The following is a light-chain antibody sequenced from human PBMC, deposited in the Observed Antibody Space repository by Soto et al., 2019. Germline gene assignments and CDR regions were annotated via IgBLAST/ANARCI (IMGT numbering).Light chain of an antibody. Sequence: QSVLTQPPSVSAAPGQSVTISCTGTRSDIGGYNFVSWYQQHPGQAPKLIIYDVIKRPSGVPDRFSGSKSGNTASLTIYGLQAEDEADYYCCSYAGGYTHVFGTGTKVTVL. CDR1: RSDIGGYNF. V-gene: IGLV2-11*01. CDR3: CSYAGGYTHV. CDR2: DVI. J-gene: IGLJ1*01.